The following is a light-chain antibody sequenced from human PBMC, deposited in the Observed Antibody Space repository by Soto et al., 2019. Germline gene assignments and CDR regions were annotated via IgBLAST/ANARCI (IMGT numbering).Light chain of an antibody. CDR1: QNLGDGR. Sequence: VLTQSPGTLSLSPGERATLSCRANQNLGDGRLAWYQQKPGQPPTLLIYDASTRATGIPDRFSGSGSGTDFTLTISRLEPEDFAVYYCQEHAIIFGQGTRMEIK. CDR3: QEHAII. V-gene: IGKV3-20*01. J-gene: IGKJ5*01. CDR2: DAS.